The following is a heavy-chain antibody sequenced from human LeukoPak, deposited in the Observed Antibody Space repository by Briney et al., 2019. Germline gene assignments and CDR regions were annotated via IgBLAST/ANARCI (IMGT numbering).Heavy chain of an antibody. V-gene: IGHV4-39*07. CDR2: IYYSGST. D-gene: IGHD3-10*01. J-gene: IGHJ4*02. CDR1: GGSISSSSYY. Sequence: ASETLSLTCTVSGGSISSSSYYWGWIRQPPGKGLEWIGSIYYSGSTYYNPSLKSRVTISVDTSKNQFSLKLSSVTAADTAVYYCARFFFGGDYWGQGTLVTVSS. CDR3: ARFFFGGDY.